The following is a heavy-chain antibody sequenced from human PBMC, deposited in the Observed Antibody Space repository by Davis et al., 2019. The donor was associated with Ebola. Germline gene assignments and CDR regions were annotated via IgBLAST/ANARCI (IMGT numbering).Heavy chain of an antibody. Sequence: ASVKVSCKASGYTFTSYGISWVRQAPGQGLEWMGWISAYNGNTNYAQKLQGRVTMTTDTSTSTAYMELRSLRSDDTAVYYCARDQSGSGSYLIDYWGQGTLVTVSS. V-gene: IGHV1-18*01. CDR3: ARDQSGSGSYLIDY. D-gene: IGHD3-10*01. J-gene: IGHJ4*02. CDR2: ISAYNGNT. CDR1: GYTFTSYG.